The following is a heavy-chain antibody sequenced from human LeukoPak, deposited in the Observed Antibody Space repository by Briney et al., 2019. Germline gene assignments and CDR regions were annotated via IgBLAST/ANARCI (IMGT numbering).Heavy chain of an antibody. V-gene: IGHV4-34*01. CDR2: INHSGST. J-gene: IGHJ4*02. D-gene: IGHD3-22*01. CDR1: GGSFSGYY. Sequence: SETLSLTCAVYGGSFSGYYWSWIRQPPGKGLEWIGEINHSGSTNFNPSFKSRVTISVDTSKNQFSLKLSSVTAADTAVYYCARIFGYDSSGYYHHDFDYWGQGTLVTVSS. CDR3: ARIFGYDSSGYYHHDFDY.